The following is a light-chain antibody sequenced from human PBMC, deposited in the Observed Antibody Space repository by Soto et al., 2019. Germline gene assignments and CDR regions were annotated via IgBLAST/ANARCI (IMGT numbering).Light chain of an antibody. CDR1: QTGSNSY. CDR3: QHYGYSQWT. J-gene: IGKJ1*01. V-gene: IGKV3-20*01. Sequence: IFLTQSPGTLSMSPGERATLSCRASQTGSNSYLAWYQHKSGQAPRLLIYGVYTRASGIPDRFSGSGSGTEFTLTITRLEPEDSAVYFCQHYGYSQWTFGQGTKVDI. CDR2: GVY.